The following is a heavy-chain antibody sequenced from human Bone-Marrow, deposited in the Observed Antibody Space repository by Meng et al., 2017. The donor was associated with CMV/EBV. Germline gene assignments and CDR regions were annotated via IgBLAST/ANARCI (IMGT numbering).Heavy chain of an antibody. CDR1: GFTFSSYG. D-gene: IGHD3-16*01. Sequence: GESLKISCAASGFTFSSYGMHWVRQAPGKGLGWVAVIWYDGSNKYYADSVKGRFTISRDNSKNTLYLQMNSLRAEDTAVYYCAKVPGNSWDYYYGMDVWGQGTTVTVSS. V-gene: IGHV3-33*06. CDR2: IWYDGSNK. CDR3: AKVPGNSWDYYYGMDV. J-gene: IGHJ6*02.